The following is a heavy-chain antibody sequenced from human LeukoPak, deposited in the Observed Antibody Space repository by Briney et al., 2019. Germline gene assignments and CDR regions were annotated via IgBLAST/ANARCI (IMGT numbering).Heavy chain of an antibody. Sequence: PSETLSLTCTVSGGSISSYYWSWIRQPPGKGLEWIGEIHHSGSTNYNPSLKSRVSMSVDTSKKQFSLKLRSVTAADTAVYYCARFLAYCGGDCSNWYFDLWGRGTLVTVSS. D-gene: IGHD2-21*02. V-gene: IGHV4-34*01. CDR3: ARFLAYCGGDCSNWYFDL. CDR1: GGSISSYY. J-gene: IGHJ2*01. CDR2: IHHSGST.